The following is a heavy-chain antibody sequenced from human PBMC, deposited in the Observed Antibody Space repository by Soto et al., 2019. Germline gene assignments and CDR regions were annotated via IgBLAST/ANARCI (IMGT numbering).Heavy chain of an antibody. J-gene: IGHJ3*02. CDR1: GGSISSGDSY. D-gene: IGHD3-22*01. CDR3: ARVAKTYYYDSSGYYYTFDI. CDR2: IYCSGST. Sequence: QVQLQESGPGLVKPSQTLSLTCTVSGGSISSGDSYWSWIRQPPGRGLEWIGYIYCSGSTYYTPSLKSRVTISVDTSKNQFSLKLSSVTAADTAVYYCARVAKTYYYDSSGYYYTFDIWGQGTMVTVSS. V-gene: IGHV4-30-4*01.